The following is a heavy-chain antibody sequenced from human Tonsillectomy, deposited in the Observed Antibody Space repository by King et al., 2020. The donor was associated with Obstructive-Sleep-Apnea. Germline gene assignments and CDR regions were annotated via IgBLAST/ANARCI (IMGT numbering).Heavy chain of an antibody. CDR3: VRDHNWAFDS. CDR2: IFTSNVLT. V-gene: IGHV3-48*01. D-gene: IGHD1-20*01. CDR1: GFNFGDYS. Sequence: VQLVESGGGLVQPGGSLRLSCAASGFNFGDYSMNWVRQAPGKGLEWISYIFTSNVLTFYADSVRGRFTVSSDSAKNSLFLQMNSLSVDDTAVYYCVRDHNWAFDSWGQGTLVTVSS. J-gene: IGHJ4*02.